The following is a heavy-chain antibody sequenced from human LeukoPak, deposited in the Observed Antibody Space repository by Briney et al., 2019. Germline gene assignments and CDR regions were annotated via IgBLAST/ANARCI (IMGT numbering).Heavy chain of an antibody. CDR3: ARLDFWSGSVY. CDR1: GGSISSSSYY. D-gene: IGHD3-3*01. V-gene: IGHV4-39*01. J-gene: IGHJ4*02. CDR2: FYYSGST. Sequence: SETLSLTCIVAGGSISSSSYYWGWIRQPPGKGLEWIGSFYYSGSTYYNPSLKSRVTISGDTSKNQFSLKLSSVTAADTAVYYCARLDFWSGSVYWGQGTLVTVSS.